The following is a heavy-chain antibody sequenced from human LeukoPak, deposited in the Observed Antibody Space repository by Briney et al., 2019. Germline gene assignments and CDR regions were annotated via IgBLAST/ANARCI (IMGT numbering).Heavy chain of an antibody. Sequence: PSETLSLTCTVSGGSISSSSYYWGWIRQPPGKGLEWIGRIYYSGSTYYNPSLKSRVTISVDTSKNQFSLKLSSVTAADTAVYYCARHRRRSSTSCYYFDYWGQGTLVTVSS. CDR1: GGSISSSSYY. CDR2: IYYSGST. CDR3: ARHRRRSSTSCYYFDY. D-gene: IGHD2-2*01. J-gene: IGHJ4*02. V-gene: IGHV4-39*01.